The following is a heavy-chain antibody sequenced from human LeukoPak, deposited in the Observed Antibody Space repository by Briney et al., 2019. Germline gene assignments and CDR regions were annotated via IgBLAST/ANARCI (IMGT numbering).Heavy chain of an antibody. Sequence: SETLSLTCAVSGCSISSGGYSWSWIRQPPGKGLEWIGYIYHSGSTYYNPSLKSRVTISVDRSKNQFSLKLSSVTAADTAVYYCARGDCSGGSCYPGAFDYWGQGTLVTVSS. D-gene: IGHD2-15*01. J-gene: IGHJ4*02. CDR3: ARGDCSGGSCYPGAFDY. CDR2: IYHSGST. CDR1: GCSISSGGYS. V-gene: IGHV4-30-2*01.